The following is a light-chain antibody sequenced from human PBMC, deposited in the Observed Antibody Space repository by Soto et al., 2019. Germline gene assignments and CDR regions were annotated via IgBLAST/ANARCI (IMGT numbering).Light chain of an antibody. CDR3: QRYGSSPLFT. CDR2: RAS. Sequence: EIVLTQSPGTLSLSPGERATLSCRASQSVSSNSLAWYQQKPGQAPGLLIYRASNRATGIPDRFSGSKSGTDFTLTISRLEPEDFAVYYCQRYGSSPLFTFGPGTKVDIK. V-gene: IGKV3-20*01. CDR1: QSVSSNS. J-gene: IGKJ3*01.